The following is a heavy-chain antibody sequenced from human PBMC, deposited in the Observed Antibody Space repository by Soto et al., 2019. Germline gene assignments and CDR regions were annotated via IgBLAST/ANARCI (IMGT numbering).Heavy chain of an antibody. CDR1: GYTFTSYA. Sequence: QVQLVQSGAEGKKPGASVKVSCKASGYTFTSYAMHWVRQAPGQRLGWMGWINAGNGNTKYSQKFQGRVTITRDTSASTAYMELSSLRSEDTAVYYCARGDPFYGSGSLYYMDVWGKGTTVTVSS. D-gene: IGHD3-10*01. CDR2: INAGNGNT. V-gene: IGHV1-3*01. CDR3: ARGDPFYGSGSLYYMDV. J-gene: IGHJ6*03.